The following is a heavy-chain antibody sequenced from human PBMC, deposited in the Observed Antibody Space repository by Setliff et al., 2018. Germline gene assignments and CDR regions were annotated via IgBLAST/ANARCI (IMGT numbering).Heavy chain of an antibody. CDR3: ARQLYYYGTPGYFDY. V-gene: IGHV4-30-4*08. CDR1: GGSISSGDYY. J-gene: IGHJ4*02. CDR2: IYYSGNT. D-gene: IGHD3-10*01. Sequence: KPSETLSLTCTVSGGSISSGDYYWTWIRQPPGKGLEWIGFIYYSGNTFYNPSLKSRLTISVDTSKNLFSLKLSSVTAADTAVYYCARQLYYYGTPGYFDYWGQGTQVTVSS.